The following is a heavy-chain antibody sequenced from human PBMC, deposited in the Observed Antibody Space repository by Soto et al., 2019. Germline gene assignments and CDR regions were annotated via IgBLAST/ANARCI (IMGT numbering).Heavy chain of an antibody. J-gene: IGHJ4*02. CDR1: GFPFSSYD. V-gene: IGHV3-13*04. CDR3: ARGSNVFDQ. CDR2: ITTAGDT. D-gene: IGHD2-2*01. Sequence: EVQLVESGGGLVQPGGSLRLSCAASGFPFSSYDMHWVRQATGKGLEWVSAITTAGDTYYPGSVKGRFTISRENAKNSLYLQMNSLRAGDTAAYYCARGSNVFDQWGQGSLVTVSS.